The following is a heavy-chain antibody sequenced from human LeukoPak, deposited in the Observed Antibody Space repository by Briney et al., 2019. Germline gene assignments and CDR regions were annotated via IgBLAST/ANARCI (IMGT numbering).Heavy chain of an antibody. CDR1: GFTVSGTH. D-gene: IGHD3-16*01. V-gene: IGHV3-53*01. CDR2: MYTGGTT. CDR3: AKDEATSGGGLAY. Sequence: GGSLRLSCAASGFTVSGTHMSWVRQAPGKGLEWVSAMYTGGTTYYADCVMGRFTVSRDNSRNTVFLHMNSLRVDDTAVYYCAKDEATSGGGLAYWGQGTLITVSS. J-gene: IGHJ4*02.